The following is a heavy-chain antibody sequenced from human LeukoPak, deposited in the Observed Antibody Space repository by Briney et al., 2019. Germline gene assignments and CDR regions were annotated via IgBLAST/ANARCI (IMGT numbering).Heavy chain of an antibody. D-gene: IGHD3-22*01. Sequence: PSETLSLTCAVSGGSISSSNWWSWVRQPPGKGLEWIGEIYHSGSTNYNPSLKSRVTISVDKSKNQFSLKLSSVTAADTAVYYCARGRGHWYYDSSGNNFDYWGQGTLVTVSS. V-gene: IGHV4-4*02. CDR1: GGSISSSNW. CDR2: IYHSGST. CDR3: ARGRGHWYYDSSGNNFDY. J-gene: IGHJ4*02.